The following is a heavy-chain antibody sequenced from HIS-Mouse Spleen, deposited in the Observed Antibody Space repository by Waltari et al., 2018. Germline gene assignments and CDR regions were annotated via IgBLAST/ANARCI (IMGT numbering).Heavy chain of an antibody. V-gene: IGHV1-2*02. Sequence: KVSCKASGYTFTGYYMHWVRQAPGQGLEWMGWINPNSGGTNYAQKFQGRVTMTRDTSISTAYMELSRLRSDDTAVYYCARSVRWGSEGYFDLWGRGTLVTVSS. CDR1: GYTFTGYY. CDR2: INPNSGGT. D-gene: IGHD7-27*01. CDR3: ARSVRWGSEGYFDL. J-gene: IGHJ2*01.